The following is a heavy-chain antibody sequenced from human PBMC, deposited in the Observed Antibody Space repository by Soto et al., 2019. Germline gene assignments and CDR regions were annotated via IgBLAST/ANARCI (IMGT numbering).Heavy chain of an antibody. J-gene: IGHJ4*02. CDR3: ANDWGYYDSSGYYWSSFDY. V-gene: IGHV3-23*01. D-gene: IGHD3-22*01. CDR1: GFTFSSYA. CDR2: ISGSSGST. Sequence: GGSLRLSCAASGFTFSSYAMSWVRQAPGKGLEWVSAISGSSGSTYYADSVKGRFTISRDNAKNSLYLQMNSLRAEDTAVYYCANDWGYYDSSGYYWSSFDYWGQGTLVTVSS.